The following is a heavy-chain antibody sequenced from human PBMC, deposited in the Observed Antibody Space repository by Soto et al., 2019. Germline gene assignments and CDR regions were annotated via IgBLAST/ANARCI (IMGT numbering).Heavy chain of an antibody. D-gene: IGHD3-10*01. CDR3: AGMVRGVIVYYYGMDV. V-gene: IGHV4-34*01. Sequence: PSETLSLTCAVYGGSFSGYYWSWIRQPPGKGLEWIGEINHSGSTNYNPSLKSRVTISVDTSKNQFSLKLSSVTAADTAVYYCAGMVRGVIVYYYGMDVWGQGXTVTVYS. J-gene: IGHJ6*02. CDR1: GGSFSGYY. CDR2: INHSGST.